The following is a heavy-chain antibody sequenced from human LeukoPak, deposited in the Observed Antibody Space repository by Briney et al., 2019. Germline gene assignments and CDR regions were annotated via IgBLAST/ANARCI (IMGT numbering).Heavy chain of an antibody. CDR3: ARRTSYYFDC. V-gene: IGHV3-23*01. CDR2: ISGGGST. D-gene: IGHD2-8*01. CDR1: GFTFSSYA. Sequence: GGSLRLSCAASGFTFSSYAMSWVRQAPGKGLEWVSGISGGGSTYYADSVKGRFTISRDKSNNTLYLQMNSLRAEDTAVYYCARRTSYYFDCWGQGTLVTVSS. J-gene: IGHJ4*02.